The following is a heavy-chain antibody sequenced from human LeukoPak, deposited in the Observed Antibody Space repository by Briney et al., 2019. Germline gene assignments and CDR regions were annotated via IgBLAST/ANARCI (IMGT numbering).Heavy chain of an antibody. V-gene: IGHV3-21*01. D-gene: IGHD2-2*01. CDR3: ARGVDTMPRFDH. CDR2: ISSSSTYI. CDR1: GFTFSSYS. Sequence: GGSLRLSCAASGFTFSSYSMNWVRQAPGKGLEWVSSISSSSTYIHYADSVKGRSTISRDNAKNSLYLQMNSLRAEDTAVYYCARGVDTMPRFDHWGQGTLVTVSS. J-gene: IGHJ4*02.